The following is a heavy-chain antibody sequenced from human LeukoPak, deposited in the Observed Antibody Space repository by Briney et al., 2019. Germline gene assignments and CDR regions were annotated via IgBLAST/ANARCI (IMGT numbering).Heavy chain of an antibody. CDR1: GYTFTGYY. D-gene: IGHD6-19*01. J-gene: IGHJ4*02. CDR3: ARVGTGKSSGWTGYFDY. Sequence: GASVKVSCKASGYTFTGYYMHWVRQAPGQGLEWMGWINTNSGGTNYAQKFQGRVTMTRDTSISTAYMELSRLRSDDTAVYYCARVGTGKSSGWTGYFDYWGQGTLVTVSS. V-gene: IGHV1-2*02. CDR2: INTNSGGT.